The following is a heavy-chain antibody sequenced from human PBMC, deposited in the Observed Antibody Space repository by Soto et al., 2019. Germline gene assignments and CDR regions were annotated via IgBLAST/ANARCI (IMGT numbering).Heavy chain of an antibody. V-gene: IGHV1-69*13. D-gene: IGHD1-26*01. CDR2: IVPMLGTP. Sequence: RASVKVSCKASGGTFDNFIMNWVRQTPGRGLEWMGEIVPMLGTPTYAEKFKGRVTISATGSTSTMYMEVTSLRSEDTAIYYCARNGTYSSSLSQYSGMDVWGQGTTVTVSS. CDR3: ARNGTYSSSLSQYSGMDV. J-gene: IGHJ6*02. CDR1: GGTFDNFI.